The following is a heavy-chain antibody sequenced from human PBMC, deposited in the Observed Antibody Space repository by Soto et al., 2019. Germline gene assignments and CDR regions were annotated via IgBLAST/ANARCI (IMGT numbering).Heavy chain of an antibody. CDR2: INQDGSQK. J-gene: IGHJ4*02. V-gene: IGHV3-7*03. Sequence: XGSLRLSCAASGFTFSSYWMSWVRQAPGKGLEWVAYINQDGSQKDYVDSVKGRFTISRDNAKNSLYLQMNSLRAEDTAVYYCATYHPFDYWGQGTLVTVSS. D-gene: IGHD2-2*01. CDR1: GFTFSSYW. CDR3: ATYHPFDY.